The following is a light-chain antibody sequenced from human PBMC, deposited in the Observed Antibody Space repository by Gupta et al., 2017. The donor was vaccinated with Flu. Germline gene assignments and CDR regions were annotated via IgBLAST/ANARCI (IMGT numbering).Light chain of an antibody. CDR2: ATS. J-gene: IGKJ1*01. CDR1: QVISTW. V-gene: IGKV1-12*01. Sequence: DHQTTQSPSSVSASVGDRVTITCRASQVISTWLAWYQQKPGKAPHLLIYATSILQSGVPSRFSGSGSGTEFTLTISSLQPEDFATYYCHQAYSFPRTFGQGTKVEI. CDR3: HQAYSFPRT.